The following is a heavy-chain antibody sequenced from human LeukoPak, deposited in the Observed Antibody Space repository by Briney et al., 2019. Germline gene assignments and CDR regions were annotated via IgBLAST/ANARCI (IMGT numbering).Heavy chain of an antibody. J-gene: IGHJ4*02. CDR1: GGSISSYY. D-gene: IGHD5-12*01. CDR2: VYTSGGT. Sequence: SETLSLTCPVSGGSISSYYWSWIRQPPGKGLEWIGRVYTSGGTNYNPSLKSRVTMSLDTSKNQFSLMLSSVTAADTAVYYCARDPWHWGQGTLVTVSS. CDR3: ARDPWH. V-gene: IGHV4-4*07.